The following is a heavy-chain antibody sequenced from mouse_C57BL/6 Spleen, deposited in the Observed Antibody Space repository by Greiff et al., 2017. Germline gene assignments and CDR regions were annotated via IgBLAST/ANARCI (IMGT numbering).Heavy chain of an antibody. D-gene: IGHD1-1*01. CDR3: ARSPSYYGSPYYFDY. CDR2: IHPNSGST. J-gene: IGHJ2*01. V-gene: IGHV1-64*01. Sequence: VKLQQPGAELVKPGASVKLSCKASGYTFTSYWMHWVKQRPGQGLEWIGMIHPNSGSTNYNEKFKSKATLTVDKSSSTAYMQLSSLTSEDSAVYYCARSPSYYGSPYYFDYWGQGTTLTVSS. CDR1: GYTFTSYW.